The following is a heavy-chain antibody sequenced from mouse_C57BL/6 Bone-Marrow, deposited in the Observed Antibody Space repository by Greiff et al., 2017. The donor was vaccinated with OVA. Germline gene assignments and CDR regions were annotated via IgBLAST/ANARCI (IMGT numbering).Heavy chain of an antibody. J-gene: IGHJ3*01. V-gene: IGHV5-15*01. Sequence: EVMLVESGGGLVQPGGSLKLSCAASGFTFSDYGMAWVRQAPRKGPGWVAFISNLAYSIYYADTVTGRFTISRENAKNTLYLEMSSLRSEDTAMYYCARSLVAYWGQGTLVTVSA. CDR2: ISNLAYSI. CDR3: ARSLVAY. CDR1: GFTFSDYG. D-gene: IGHD6-1*01.